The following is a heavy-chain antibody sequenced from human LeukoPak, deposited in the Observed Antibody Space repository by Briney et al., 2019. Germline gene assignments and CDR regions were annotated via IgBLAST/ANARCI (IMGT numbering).Heavy chain of an antibody. V-gene: IGHV3-11*01. CDR2: ISSSGSTI. D-gene: IGHD2-2*01. J-gene: IGHJ4*02. CDR1: GFTFSDYY. Sequence: GGSLRLSCAASGFTFSDYYMSWIRQAPGKGLEWVSYISSSGSTIYYADSGKGRFTISRDNAKNSLYLQMTSLRAEDTAVYYCARDALYCSSTSCPGYYFDYWGQGTLVTVSS. CDR3: ARDALYCSSTSCPGYYFDY.